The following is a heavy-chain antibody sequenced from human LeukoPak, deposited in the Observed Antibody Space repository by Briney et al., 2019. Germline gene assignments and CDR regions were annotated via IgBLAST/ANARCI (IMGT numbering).Heavy chain of an antibody. D-gene: IGHD3-22*01. CDR3: AKAGYDSSGFGSYFDY. Sequence: GGSLRLSCAASGFTFDDYAMHWVRQAPGKGLEWVSLISWDGGSTYCADSVKGRFTISRDNSKNSLYLQMNSLRAEDTALYYCAKAGYDSSGFGSYFDYWGQGTLVTVSS. CDR1: GFTFDDYA. V-gene: IGHV3-43D*03. CDR2: ISWDGGST. J-gene: IGHJ4*02.